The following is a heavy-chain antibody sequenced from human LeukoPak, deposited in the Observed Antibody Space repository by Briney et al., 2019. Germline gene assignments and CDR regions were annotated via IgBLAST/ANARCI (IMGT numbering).Heavy chain of an antibody. D-gene: IGHD2-15*01. V-gene: IGHV3-64D*09. CDR2: ISSNGGST. Sequence: GGSLRLSCSASGFTFSYYAMHWVRQAAGKGLEFVSGISSNGGSTYYADSLKGRFTVSRDNSNNTLYLQMSSLRAEDTAIYYCAKGPTYGSLPYYFDYWGRGTLVTVSS. CDR3: AKGPTYGSLPYYFDY. CDR1: GFTFSYYA. J-gene: IGHJ4*02.